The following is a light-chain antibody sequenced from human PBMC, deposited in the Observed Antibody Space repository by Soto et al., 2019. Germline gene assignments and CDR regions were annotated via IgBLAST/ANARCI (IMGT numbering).Light chain of an antibody. CDR2: DVS. CDR3: ASYTSSSTWL. J-gene: IGLJ3*02. Sequence: QSALTQPASVSGSPGQSITISCTGTSSDVGDYNYVSWYQQHPGKAPKLMIYDVSNRPSGVSNRFSGSKSGNTASLTISGLQAEDGADYYCASYTSSSTWLFGGGTKLTVL. V-gene: IGLV2-14*03. CDR1: SSDVGDYNY.